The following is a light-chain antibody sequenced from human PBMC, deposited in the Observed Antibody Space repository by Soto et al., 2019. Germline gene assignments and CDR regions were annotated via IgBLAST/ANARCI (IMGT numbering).Light chain of an antibody. CDR3: GTWDSSLSAGV. CDR2: DNN. J-gene: IGLJ2*01. V-gene: IGLV1-51*01. Sequence: QSVLTQPPSVSAAPGQKVTISCSGSSSNIGNNYVSWYQQLPGPAHKLLIYDNNKRPSGIPDRFSGSKSGTSATLGITGLQTGDEADYYCGTWDSSLSAGVFGGGTKLTVL. CDR1: SSNIGNNY.